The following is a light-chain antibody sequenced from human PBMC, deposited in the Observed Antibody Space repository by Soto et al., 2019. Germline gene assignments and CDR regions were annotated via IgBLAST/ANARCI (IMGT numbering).Light chain of an antibody. CDR2: GAS. CDR3: TQYGVPLGA. Sequence: IVLTQSPGTLSLSPGARATLSCRASQSVSSSNLAWYQQKPGQAPRLLIYGASSRATGIPDRFSGSGSGTDFTLTMSRLEHEDYAVYYWTQYGVPLGAFGGWTKVEIX. J-gene: IGKJ4*01. CDR1: QSVSSSN. V-gene: IGKV3-20*01.